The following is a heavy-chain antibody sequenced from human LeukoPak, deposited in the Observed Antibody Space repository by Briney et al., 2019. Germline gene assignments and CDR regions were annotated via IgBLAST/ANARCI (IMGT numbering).Heavy chain of an antibody. CDR3: AASNYYDSRSWAFDI. CDR2: ISYDGTNK. Sequence: GGSLRLSCAASGFTFSSYAMHWVRQAPGKGLEWVTIISYDGTNKYYADSVKGRFTISMDNSKNTLFLQMTSLRDEDMAVYYCAASNYYDSRSWAFDIWGQGTMVTVSS. CDR1: GFTFSSYA. D-gene: IGHD3-22*01. J-gene: IGHJ3*02. V-gene: IGHV3-30*04.